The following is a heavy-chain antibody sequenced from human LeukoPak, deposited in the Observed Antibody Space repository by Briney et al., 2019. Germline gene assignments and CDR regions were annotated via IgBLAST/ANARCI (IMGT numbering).Heavy chain of an antibody. D-gene: IGHD6-19*01. CDR2: INHSGST. CDR3: ARGRRAVAEPSYWYFDL. Sequence: PSETLSLTCAVYGGSFSGYYWSWIRQPPVKGLEWIGEINHSGSTNYNPSLKSRVTISVDTSKNQFSLKLSSVTAADTAVYYCARGRRAVAEPSYWYFDLWGRGTLVTVSS. V-gene: IGHV4-34*01. J-gene: IGHJ2*01. CDR1: GGSFSGYY.